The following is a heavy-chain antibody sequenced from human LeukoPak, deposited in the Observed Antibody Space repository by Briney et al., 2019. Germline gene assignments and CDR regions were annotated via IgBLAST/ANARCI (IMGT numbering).Heavy chain of an antibody. CDR2: MTGPADTT. CDR1: GFTFDNYA. J-gene: IGHJ4*02. V-gene: IGHV3-23*01. CDR3: AKGAEIDH. Sequence: GGSLRLSCAGSGFTFDNYAMSWVRQAPGKGPEWLSAMTGPADTTYYAESVKGRFTISRDYSKSMVYLQMNSLRVEDTAIYYCAKGAEIDHWGQGTLVTVSS.